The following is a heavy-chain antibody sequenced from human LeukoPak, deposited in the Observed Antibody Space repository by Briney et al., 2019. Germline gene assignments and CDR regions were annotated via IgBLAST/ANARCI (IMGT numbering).Heavy chain of an antibody. CDR2: INDSGST. CDR1: GGSLSGYY. V-gene: IGHV4-34*01. CDR3: ARAEYSSSWTNYYYYMDV. D-gene: IGHD6-13*01. Sequence: SESLSLTCAVYGGSLSGYYWSWVRQPPGKGLEWIGEINDSGSTNYNPYLKRRVTISVDTSKNQFSLELSSVTAADTAVYYRARAEYSSSWTNYYYYMDVWGKGTTVTVSS. J-gene: IGHJ6*03.